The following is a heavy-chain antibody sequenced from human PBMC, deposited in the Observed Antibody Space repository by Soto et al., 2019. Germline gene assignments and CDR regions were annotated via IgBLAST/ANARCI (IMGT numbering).Heavy chain of an antibody. CDR3: VRAAVVPFDC. D-gene: IGHD2-15*01. V-gene: IGHV3-13*04. CDR2: IGPAGDT. Sequence: GGSLRLSCAASGFTFSSYDMHWVRQATGKGLEWVSAIGPAGDTYYPDSVKGRFTISRENAKNSLYLQMNSLRAGDTAVYYCVRAAVVPFDCWGQGTLVTVSS. CDR1: GFTFSSYD. J-gene: IGHJ4*02.